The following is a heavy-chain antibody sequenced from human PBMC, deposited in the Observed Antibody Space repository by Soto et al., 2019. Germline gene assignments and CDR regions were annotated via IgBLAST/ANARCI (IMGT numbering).Heavy chain of an antibody. J-gene: IGHJ4*02. V-gene: IGHV3-21*01. CDR2: ISSSSSYI. D-gene: IGHD2-2*02. CDR3: ARDSPDCSSTSCYTMFDY. CDR1: GSTFSSYS. Sequence: GGSLRLSCAASGSTFSSYSMNWVRQAPGKGLEWVSSISSSSSYIYYADSVKGRFTISRDNAKDSLYLQMNSLRAEDTAVYYCARDSPDCSSTSCYTMFDYWGQGTLVTVSS.